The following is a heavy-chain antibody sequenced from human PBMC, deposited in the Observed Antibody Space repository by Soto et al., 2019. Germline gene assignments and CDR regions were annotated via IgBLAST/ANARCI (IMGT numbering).Heavy chain of an antibody. CDR3: AREWRSGWYYHYHIDV. V-gene: IGHV1-18*01. D-gene: IGHD6-19*01. CDR1: GYTFTSYG. CDR2: ISAYNGNT. J-gene: IGHJ6*03. Sequence: ASVKVSCKASGYTFTSYGISWVRQAPGQGLEWMGWISAYNGNTNYAQKLQGRVTMTTDTSTSTAYMELRSLRSDDTAVYYCAREWRSGWYYHYHIDVRAQRTTVTGSS.